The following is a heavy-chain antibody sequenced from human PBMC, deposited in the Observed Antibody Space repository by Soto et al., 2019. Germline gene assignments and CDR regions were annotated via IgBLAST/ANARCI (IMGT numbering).Heavy chain of an antibody. CDR2: VSGSGGSS. J-gene: IGHJ4*02. CDR1: GFTFSTYA. V-gene: IGHV3-23*01. CDR3: VRGGGSGSQGIGSY. Sequence: GGSLRLSCAASGFTFSTYAMSWVRQAPGKGLEWVSAVSGSGGSSYYTDSVKGRFTISRDNSKNTLSLQMNSLRAEDTVVYYCVRGGGSGSQGIGSYCGQGTQVTVSS. D-gene: IGHD3-10*01.